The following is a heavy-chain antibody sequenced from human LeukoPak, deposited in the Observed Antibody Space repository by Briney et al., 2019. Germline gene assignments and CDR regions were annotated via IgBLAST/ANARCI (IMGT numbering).Heavy chain of an antibody. J-gene: IGHJ4*02. CDR1: GFTFSSYA. V-gene: IGHV3-30-3*01. Sequence: PGGSLRLSCAASGFTFSSYAMHWVRQAPGKGLEWVAVISYDGSNKYYADSVKGRFTISRDNSKNTLYLQMNSLRAEDTAVYYCARAYGDYVPTYFDYWGQGTLVTVSS. CDR3: ARAYGDYVPTYFDY. CDR2: ISYDGSNK. D-gene: IGHD4-17*01.